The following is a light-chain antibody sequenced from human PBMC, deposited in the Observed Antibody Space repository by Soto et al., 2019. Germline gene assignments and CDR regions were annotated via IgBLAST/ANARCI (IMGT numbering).Light chain of an antibody. CDR1: QSVSSY. Sequence: EIVLTQSRATLSLSPGARATLSCRASQSVSSYVAWYQQKPGQAPRLLIYGASSRATGIPDRFSGSGSGTDFTLTISRLEPEDFAVYYCQQYGSSWTFGQGTKVDIK. CDR3: QQYGSSWT. V-gene: IGKV3-20*01. CDR2: GAS. J-gene: IGKJ1*01.